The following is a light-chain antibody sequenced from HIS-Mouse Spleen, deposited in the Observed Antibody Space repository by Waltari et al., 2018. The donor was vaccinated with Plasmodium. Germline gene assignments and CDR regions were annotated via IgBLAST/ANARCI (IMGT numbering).Light chain of an antibody. V-gene: IGLV3-25*03. CDR3: QSADSSGTYV. Sequence: SYELTQPPSVPVSPGQTARNPCAGDALPTLYAYWYQQKPGQAPVLVIYKDSERPSGIPERFSGSSSGTTVTLTISGVQAEDEADYYCQSADSSGTYVFGTGTKVTVL. CDR1: ALPTLY. J-gene: IGLJ1*01. CDR2: KDS.